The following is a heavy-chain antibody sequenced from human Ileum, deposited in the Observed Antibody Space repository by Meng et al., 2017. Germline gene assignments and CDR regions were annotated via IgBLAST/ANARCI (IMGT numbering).Heavy chain of an antibody. CDR3: ARHGHFTPDKYYFDS. D-gene: IGHD3-3*02. CDR1: GGSISSGEYC. V-gene: IGHV4-39*01. J-gene: IGHJ4*03. Sequence: QVQLHESGPGLLKPSVTLSLSCTVSGGSISSGEYCWGWIRQPPGKGLEWIGSVYFTGYTYYSPSLMSRVTISVETSKNQFSLRLTSVTAADTGLYLCARHGHFTPDKYYFDSWGQGTLVTVSS. CDR2: VYFTGYT.